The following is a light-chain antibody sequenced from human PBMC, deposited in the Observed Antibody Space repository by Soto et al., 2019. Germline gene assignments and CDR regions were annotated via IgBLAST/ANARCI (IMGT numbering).Light chain of an antibody. CDR1: QGISNY. CDR3: QKYNTAFQFT. CDR2: AAS. Sequence: DIQMTQSPSSLSASVGDRVTITCRASQGISNYLAWYQQKPGKVPKLLIYAASTLQSGVPSRFGVSGSGTNFTLTISRLLPEDVATYYCQKYNTAFQFTFGPGTKVDIK. J-gene: IGKJ3*01. V-gene: IGKV1-27*01.